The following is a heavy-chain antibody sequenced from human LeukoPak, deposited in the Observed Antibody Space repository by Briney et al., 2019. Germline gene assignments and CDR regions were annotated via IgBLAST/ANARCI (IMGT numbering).Heavy chain of an antibody. Sequence: SETLSLTCAVYGGSFSGYYWSWIRQPPGKGLEWIGEINHSGSTNYNPSLKSRVTISVDTSKNQFSLKLSSVTAADTAVDYCARGRGKNSYGMDVWGQGTTVTVSS. CDR3: ARGRGKNSYGMDV. D-gene: IGHD3-16*01. CDR1: GGSFSGYY. V-gene: IGHV4-34*01. J-gene: IGHJ6*02. CDR2: INHSGST.